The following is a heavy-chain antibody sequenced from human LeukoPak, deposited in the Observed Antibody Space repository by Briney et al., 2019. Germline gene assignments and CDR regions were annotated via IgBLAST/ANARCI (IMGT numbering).Heavy chain of an antibody. D-gene: IGHD4-17*01. CDR1: GYTFTSYE. J-gene: IGHJ4*02. CDR2: MKPNSGTA. V-gene: IGHV1-8*01. Sequence: ASLKDSCKASGYTFTSYEINCVRQATGQGLGWMGWMKPNSGTADYAQKIQRKVTMNRDSSRSIVYMDLSSLRSEDTAVYYCARASYGASPYYFDYWGQGTLVTVSS. CDR3: ARASYGASPYYFDY.